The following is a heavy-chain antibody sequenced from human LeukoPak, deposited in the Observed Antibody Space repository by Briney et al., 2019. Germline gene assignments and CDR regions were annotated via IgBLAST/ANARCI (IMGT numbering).Heavy chain of an antibody. Sequence: GGSLRLSCAASGFGFNNYGMHWVRQAPGKGLEWVAVISYDGSNKFYADSVKGRFTISRDKSKNTLYLQMNSLRAGDTAVYYCAKDRNSGWSFFDYWGQGTLVTVSS. CDR2: ISYDGSNK. CDR3: AKDRNSGWSFFDY. J-gene: IGHJ4*02. CDR1: GFGFNNYG. V-gene: IGHV3-30*18. D-gene: IGHD6-19*01.